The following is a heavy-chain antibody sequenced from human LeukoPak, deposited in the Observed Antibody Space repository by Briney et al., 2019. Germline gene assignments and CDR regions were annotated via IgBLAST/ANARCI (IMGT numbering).Heavy chain of an antibody. CDR2: IIPIFGTA. V-gene: IGHV1-69*05. J-gene: IGHJ3*02. CDR1: GGTFSSYA. D-gene: IGHD6-6*01. Sequence: ASVKVSCKASGGTFSSYAISWERQAPGQGLEWMGGIIPIFGTANYAQKFQGRVTITTDESTSTAYMELSSLRSEDTAVYYCARAGQDEQNRPLDSSSPGALDAFDIWGQGTMVTVFS. CDR3: ARAGQDEQNRPLDSSSPGALDAFDI.